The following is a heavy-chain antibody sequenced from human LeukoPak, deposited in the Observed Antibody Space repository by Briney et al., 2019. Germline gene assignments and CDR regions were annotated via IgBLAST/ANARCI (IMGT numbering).Heavy chain of an antibody. CDR2: ISSSGSTI. V-gene: IGHV3-11*01. CDR1: GGSFSGYY. J-gene: IGHJ4*02. CDR3: ARGPAVAGFDY. D-gene: IGHD6-19*01. Sequence: LSLTCAVDGGSFSGYYWSWIRQAPGKGLEWVSYISSSGSTIYYADSVKGRFTIARDNAKNSLYLQMNSLRAEDTAVYYCARGPAVAGFDYWGQGALVTVSS.